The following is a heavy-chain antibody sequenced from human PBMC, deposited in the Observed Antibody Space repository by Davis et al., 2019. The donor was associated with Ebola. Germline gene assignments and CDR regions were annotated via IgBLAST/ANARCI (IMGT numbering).Heavy chain of an antibody. V-gene: IGHV2-26*01. D-gene: IGHD3-3*01. CDR1: GFTFSSYSM. CDR3: ARIQGAREYYDFWSGYYTGFWFDP. Sequence: ESLKISCAASGFTFSSYSMNWIRQPPGKALEWLAHIFSNDEKSYSTSLKSRLTISKDTSKSQVVLTMTNMDPVDTATYYCARIQGAREYYDFWSGYYTGFWFDPWGQGTLVTVSS. J-gene: IGHJ5*02. CDR2: IFSNDEK.